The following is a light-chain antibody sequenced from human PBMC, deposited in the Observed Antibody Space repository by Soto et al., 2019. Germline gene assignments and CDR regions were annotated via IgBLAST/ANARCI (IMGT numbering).Light chain of an antibody. CDR3: RQRSNWIT. CDR2: DAS. J-gene: IGKJ4*01. Sequence: DIVLTQSPGTLSLSPGETATLSCRASQRVGSGYLAWHQQKVGQAPRLLIFDASSRATGIPARFSGSGSGTDFTLTISSLEPEEFAVYYCRQRSNWITFGGGTKVDIK. V-gene: IGKV3D-20*02. CDR1: QRVGSGY.